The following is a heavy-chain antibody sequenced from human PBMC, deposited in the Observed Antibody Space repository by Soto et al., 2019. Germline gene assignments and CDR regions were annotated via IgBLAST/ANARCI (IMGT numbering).Heavy chain of an antibody. Sequence: SETLSLTCTVSGGSISSYYWSWIRQPSGKGLEWIGEINHSGSTNYNPSLKSRVTISVDTSKNQFSLKLSSVTAADTAVYYCARVARITGTAGFDYWGQGTLVTVSS. J-gene: IGHJ4*02. CDR1: GGSISSYY. D-gene: IGHD1-20*01. CDR2: INHSGST. CDR3: ARVARITGTAGFDY. V-gene: IGHV4-34*01.